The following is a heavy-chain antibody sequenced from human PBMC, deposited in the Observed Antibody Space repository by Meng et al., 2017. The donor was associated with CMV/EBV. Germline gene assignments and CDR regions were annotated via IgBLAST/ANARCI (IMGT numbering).Heavy chain of an antibody. D-gene: IGHD2-15*01. V-gene: IGHV1-69*05. Sequence: SAKLFCKASAGTFSSYAISWGRQAAGQGLEWMGGIIPIFGTANYAQKFQGRVTITTDESTSTAYMELSSLRSEDTAVYYCARGGYRYCSGGSCYGMVDVWGQGTTVTVSS. CDR1: AGTFSSYA. CDR2: IIPIFGTA. CDR3: ARGGYRYCSGGSCYGMVDV. J-gene: IGHJ6*02.